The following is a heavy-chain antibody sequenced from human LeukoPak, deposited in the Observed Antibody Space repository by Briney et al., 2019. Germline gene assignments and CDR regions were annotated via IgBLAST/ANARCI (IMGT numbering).Heavy chain of an antibody. J-gene: IGHJ4*02. CDR2: IKPNSGGT. D-gene: IGHD3-9*01. CDR3: ATVDYDILTGSS. V-gene: IGHV1-2*06. Sequence: ASVKVSCKAYGDTFTGYYIHWVRQAPGQGLEWMGRIKPNSGGTNYTQKFQGRVTMTRDTSISTAYMELSRLRSDDTAVYYCATVDYDILTGSSWGQGTLVTVSS. CDR1: GDTFTGYY.